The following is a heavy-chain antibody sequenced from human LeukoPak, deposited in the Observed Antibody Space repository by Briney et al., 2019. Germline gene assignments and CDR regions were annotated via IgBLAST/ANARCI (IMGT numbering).Heavy chain of an antibody. CDR2: IIPIFGTA. CDR1: GYTLTDLS. CDR3: ARGGRDYYDSSGYLYYFDY. J-gene: IGHJ4*02. V-gene: IGHV1-69*13. Sequence: SVKVSCKVSGYTLTDLSMHWVRQAPGQGLEWMGGIIPIFGTANYARKFQGRVTITADESTSTAYMELSSLRSEDTAVYYCARGGRDYYDSSGYLYYFDYWGQGTLVTVSS. D-gene: IGHD3-22*01.